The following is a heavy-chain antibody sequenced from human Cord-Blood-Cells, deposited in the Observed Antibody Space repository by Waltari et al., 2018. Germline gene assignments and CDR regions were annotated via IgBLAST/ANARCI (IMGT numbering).Heavy chain of an antibody. CDR3: ATRDIVATILTDDAFDI. D-gene: IGHD5-12*01. Sequence: QVKLVQSGAAVKKPGASVKVSCKVSGYTLTEFSMHWVRPARGKGLEWRGGFDPEDGETIYAQKVQGRVTMTEDTSTDTAYMELSSLRSEDTAVYYCATRDIVATILTDDAFDIWGQGTMVTVSS. CDR1: GYTLTEFS. V-gene: IGHV1-24*01. CDR2: FDPEDGET. J-gene: IGHJ3*02.